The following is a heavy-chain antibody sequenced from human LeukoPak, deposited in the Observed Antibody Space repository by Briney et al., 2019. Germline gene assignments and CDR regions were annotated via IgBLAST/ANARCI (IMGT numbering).Heavy chain of an antibody. Sequence: GGSLRLSCAASGFTFSSYAMSWVRQAPGKGLEWVSAISGSGGSTYYADSVKGRFTISRDNSKNTLYLQMNSLRAEDTAVYYCAKGVSSVVYALNWFDPWGQGSMVPVSS. CDR2: ISGSGGST. D-gene: IGHD2-8*02. V-gene: IGHV3-23*01. CDR3: AKGVSSVVYALNWFDP. J-gene: IGHJ5*02. CDR1: GFTFSSYA.